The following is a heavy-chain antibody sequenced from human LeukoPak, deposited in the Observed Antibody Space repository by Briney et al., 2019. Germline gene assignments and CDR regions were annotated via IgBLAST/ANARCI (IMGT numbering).Heavy chain of an antibody. CDR2: IRSKAYGRTT. D-gene: IGHD5-24*01. J-gene: IGHJ4*02. CDR1: GFTFGDYA. Sequence: GGSLRLSCTASGFTFGDYAMSWVRQAPGKGLEWVGFIRSKAYGRTTEYAASVKGRFTISRDDSKSIGYLQMNSLKTEDTAVYYCTRGSRDGYNCDYWGQGTLVTVSS. V-gene: IGHV3-49*04. CDR3: TRGSRDGYNCDY.